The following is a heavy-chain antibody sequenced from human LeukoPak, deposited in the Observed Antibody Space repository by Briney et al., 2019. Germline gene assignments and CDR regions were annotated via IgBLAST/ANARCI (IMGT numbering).Heavy chain of an antibody. V-gene: IGHV4-39*07. CDR2: ITHGGST. CDR3: ARAVIPAADLDH. CDR1: GGSISSSSYY. J-gene: IGHJ4*02. D-gene: IGHD2-2*01. Sequence: SETLSLTCTVSGGSISSSSYYWGWIRQPPGKGLEWIGEITHGGSTNYNPSLKSRVTISIDTSKNQFSLRLTSVTAADTAVYYCARAVIPAADLDHWGQGTLVTVSS.